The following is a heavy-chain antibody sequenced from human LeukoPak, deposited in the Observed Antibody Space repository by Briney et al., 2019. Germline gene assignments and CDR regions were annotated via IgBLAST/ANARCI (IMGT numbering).Heavy chain of an antibody. D-gene: IGHD6-13*01. CDR1: GFTFSNYV. Sequence: PGGSLRLSCAASGFTFSNYVMHWVRQAPGKGLECVSAISSNGGSTYYAKAVKGRFSISRDNSKNTLYLQMNSLRAEDTAVYYCAKEGSSWYYFDYWGQGTLVTVSS. CDR2: ISSNGGST. V-gene: IGHV3-64*01. J-gene: IGHJ4*02. CDR3: AKEGSSWYYFDY.